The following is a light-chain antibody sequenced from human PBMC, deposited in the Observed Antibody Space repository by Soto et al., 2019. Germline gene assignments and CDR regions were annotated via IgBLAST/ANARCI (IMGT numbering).Light chain of an antibody. Sequence: EIVLTQSPGTLSLSPGERATLSCKASQSFSSSYLAWYQQKPGQAPRLLIYGASSRATGIPDRFSGSGSGTDFTLTISSLVPEDFAVYYCQHYGSALFTFGPGTKVDVK. CDR2: GAS. CDR3: QHYGSALFT. J-gene: IGKJ3*01. V-gene: IGKV3-20*01. CDR1: QSFSSSY.